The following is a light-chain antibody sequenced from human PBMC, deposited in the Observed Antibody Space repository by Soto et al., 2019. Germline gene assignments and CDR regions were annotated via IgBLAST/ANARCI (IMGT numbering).Light chain of an antibody. Sequence: EIVLTQSPVTLSLSPGERANLSCRASQSIASRNLAWYQQKPGQAPRLLIYGASSRATGLPDRLSGSGSGTDFTLTISRLTPEDSAVYYCQYYGSSPITFGQGTRLEMK. CDR3: QYYGSSPIT. V-gene: IGKV3-20*01. CDR1: QSIASRN. CDR2: GAS. J-gene: IGKJ5*01.